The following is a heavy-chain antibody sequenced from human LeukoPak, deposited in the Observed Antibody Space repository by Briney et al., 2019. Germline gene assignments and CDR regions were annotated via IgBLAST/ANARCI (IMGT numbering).Heavy chain of an antibody. CDR1: GFTFSSNW. CDR2: INGEGRPR. J-gene: IGHJ6*03. Sequence: PGGSLRLACAASGFTFSSNWMEWVRHDAGKGMEWVSRINGEGRPRHYAESVKRRFTISRDNAESTLYLQMSTLRAEDSAVYYWAREVEKVPASMGVYYYYYMDVWSKGTSVTVSS. D-gene: IGHD2-2*01. CDR3: AREVEKVPASMGVYYYYYMDV. V-gene: IGHV3-74*01.